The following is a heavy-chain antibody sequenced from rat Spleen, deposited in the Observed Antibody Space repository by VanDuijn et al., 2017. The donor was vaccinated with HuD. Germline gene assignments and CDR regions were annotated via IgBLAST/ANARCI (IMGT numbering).Heavy chain of an antibody. CDR3: TRTEGIVSNWFAY. V-gene: IGHV2-63*01. CDR1: GFSLTSYN. CDR2: MRYNGDT. J-gene: IGHJ3*01. D-gene: IGHD1-11*01. Sequence: QVQLKESGPGLVQPSQTLSLTCTVSGFSLTSYNVHWVRQPPGKGLEWMGRMRYNGDTSYNSALKSRLSISRDTSKNQVFLKMNSLQTDDTGTYYCTRTEGIVSNWFAYWGQGTLVTVSS.